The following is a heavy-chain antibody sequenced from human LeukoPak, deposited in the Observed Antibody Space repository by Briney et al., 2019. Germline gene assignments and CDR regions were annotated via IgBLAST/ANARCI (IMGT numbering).Heavy chain of an antibody. CDR3: ASSRREAPNAFDI. V-gene: IGHV5-51*01. Sequence: NRGESLKISCKGSGYSFTSYWIGWVRQMPGKGLEWMGIIYPGDSDTRYSPSFQGQVTISADKSISTAYLQWSSPKASDTAMYYCASSRREAPNAFDIWGQGTMVTVSS. CDR1: GYSFTSYW. J-gene: IGHJ3*02. D-gene: IGHD1-26*01. CDR2: IYPGDSDT.